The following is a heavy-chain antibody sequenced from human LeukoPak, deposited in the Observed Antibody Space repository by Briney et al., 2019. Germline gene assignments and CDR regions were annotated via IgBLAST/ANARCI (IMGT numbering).Heavy chain of an antibody. V-gene: IGHV1-46*01. CDR1: GYTFTSNY. Sequence: GASVKVSCKASGYTFTSNYIHWVRQAPGQGLEWMGMIYPRDGSTSYAQKFQGRVTVTRDTSTSTVHMELSGLRSEDTAVYYCARDQEDFDDWGQGTLVTVSS. CDR2: IYPRDGST. CDR3: ARDQEDFDD. J-gene: IGHJ4*02.